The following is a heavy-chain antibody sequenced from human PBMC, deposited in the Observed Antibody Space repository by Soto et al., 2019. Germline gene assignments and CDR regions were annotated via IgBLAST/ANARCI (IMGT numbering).Heavy chain of an antibody. Sequence: PSETLSLTCTVSGGSISSSSYYWGWIRQPPGKGLEWIGSIYYSGSTYYNPSLKSRVTISVDTSKNQFSLKLSSVTAADTAVYYCARHSITIFGVVIKRALAVWGKGTTVTVSS. J-gene: IGHJ6*04. V-gene: IGHV4-39*01. CDR2: IYYSGST. CDR1: GGSISSSSYY. CDR3: ARHSITIFGVVIKRALAV. D-gene: IGHD3-3*01.